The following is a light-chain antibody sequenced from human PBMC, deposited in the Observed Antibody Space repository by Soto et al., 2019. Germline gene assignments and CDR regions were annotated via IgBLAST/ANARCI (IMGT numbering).Light chain of an antibody. CDR2: NTY. Sequence: QSVLTQPPSASGTPGQRVTISCSGSSSNIGSHTVNWYQQLPGTAPRLLIYNTYYRPSGVPDRFSGSKSGTSASLAISGLQSEDEADYYCAAWDDSLNGVVFGRGTQLTVL. V-gene: IGLV1-44*01. J-gene: IGLJ7*01. CDR1: SSNIGSHT. CDR3: AAWDDSLNGVV.